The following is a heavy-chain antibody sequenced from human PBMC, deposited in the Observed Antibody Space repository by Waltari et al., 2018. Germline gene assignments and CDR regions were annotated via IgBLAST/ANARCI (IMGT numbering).Heavy chain of an antibody. CDR2: IYSGGST. CDR1: GFTVSSTY. V-gene: IGHV3-53*01. J-gene: IGHJ6*02. Sequence: EVQLVESGGGLIQPGGSLRLSCAASGFTVSSTYMSWVRQAPGKGLEWVSVIYSGGSTYYADSVKGRFTISRDNSKNTLYLQMNSLRAEDTAVYYCARDLGGSDYGMDVWGQGTTVTVSS. CDR3: ARDLGGSDYGMDV. D-gene: IGHD3-10*01.